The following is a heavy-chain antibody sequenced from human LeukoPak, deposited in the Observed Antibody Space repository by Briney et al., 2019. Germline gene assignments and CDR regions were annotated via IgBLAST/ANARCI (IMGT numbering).Heavy chain of an antibody. CDR1: GGSISSYY. Sequence: SETLSLTCTVSGGSISSYYWSWIRQPPGKGLEWIGYIYYSGSTNYNPSLKSRVTISVDTSKNQFSLKLSSVTAADTAVYYCARADHGDPSYYFDYWGQGTLVTVSS. V-gene: IGHV4-59*01. J-gene: IGHJ4*02. CDR2: IYYSGST. D-gene: IGHD4-17*01. CDR3: ARADHGDPSYYFDY.